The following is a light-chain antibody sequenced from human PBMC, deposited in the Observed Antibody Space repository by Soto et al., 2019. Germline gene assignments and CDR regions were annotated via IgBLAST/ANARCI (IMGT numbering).Light chain of an antibody. CDR3: CSYAGDFYV. Sequence: LTQPRSVSGSPGQSVAISCTGTTSDVGGYDYVSWYQQHPGKAPELIIFDVTKRPSGVPDRFSGSKSGNTASLTISGLQAEDEADYFCCSYAGDFYVFGSGTKVTVL. V-gene: IGLV2-11*01. J-gene: IGLJ1*01. CDR1: TSDVGGYDY. CDR2: DVT.